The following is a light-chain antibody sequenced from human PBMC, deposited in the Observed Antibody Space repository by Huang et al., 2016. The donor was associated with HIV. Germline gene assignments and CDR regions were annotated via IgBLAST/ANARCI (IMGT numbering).Light chain of an antibody. J-gene: IGKJ2*03. CDR2: RAS. Sequence: EILLTQSPDTLSLSPGERATLSCRASQSVNNNYLAWYQQKPGQAPRLLIYRASTRATGIPDRFSGGGSGTDFTLTISRLEPDDFAVYYCQQFGSSPPYSFGQGTKLEIK. V-gene: IGKV3-20*01. CDR3: QQFGSSPPYS. CDR1: QSVNNNY.